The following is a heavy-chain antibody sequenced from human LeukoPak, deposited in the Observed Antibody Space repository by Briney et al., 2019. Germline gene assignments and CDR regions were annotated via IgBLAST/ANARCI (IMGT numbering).Heavy chain of an antibody. J-gene: IGHJ4*02. Sequence: GGSLRLSCAASGFTFSSYEMNWVRQAPGKGLQWVSYISQDGSSIFYADSVKGRFTISRDNAKNSLYLQMNSLGVEDTAVYYCATISRTVVASFDYWGQRILVTVSS. CDR1: GFTFSSYE. CDR3: ATISRTVVASFDY. V-gene: IGHV3-48*03. D-gene: IGHD3-22*01. CDR2: ISQDGSSI.